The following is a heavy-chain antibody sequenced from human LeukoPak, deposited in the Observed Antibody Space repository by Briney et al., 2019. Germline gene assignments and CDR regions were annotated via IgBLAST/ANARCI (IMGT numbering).Heavy chain of an antibody. CDR2: ICSNGGST. J-gene: IGHJ4*02. CDR3: ARGAGLRFLEWLLNY. V-gene: IGHV3-64*02. CDR1: GFTFSSYA. Sequence: PGGSLRLSCAASGFTFSSYAMHWVRQAPGKGLEYVSAICSNGGSTYYADSVERRFTISRDNSKNTLHLQLGSLRAEDMADYYCARGAGLRFLEWLLNYWGQGTLVTVSS. D-gene: IGHD3-3*01.